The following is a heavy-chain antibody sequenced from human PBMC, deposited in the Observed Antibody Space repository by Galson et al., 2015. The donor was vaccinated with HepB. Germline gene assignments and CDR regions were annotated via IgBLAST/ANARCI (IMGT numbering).Heavy chain of an antibody. J-gene: IGHJ4*02. CDR3: ARDAPVAYCGGDCYSD. D-gene: IGHD2-21*02. CDR1: GGSISSGGYY. CDR2: IYYNGST. Sequence: QVQLQESGPGLVKSSQTLSLTCTVSGGSISSGGYYWSWIRQHPGKGLEWIGYIYYNGSTYHNPSLKSRVTISVDTSKNQFSLKLSSVTAADTAVYYCARDAPVAYCGGDCYSDWGQGTLVTVSS. V-gene: IGHV4-31*03.